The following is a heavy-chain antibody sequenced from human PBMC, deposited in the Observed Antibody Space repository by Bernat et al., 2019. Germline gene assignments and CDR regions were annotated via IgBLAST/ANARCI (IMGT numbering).Heavy chain of an antibody. CDR1: GFTFSNAW. D-gene: IGHD3-22*01. V-gene: IGHV3-15*07. Sequence: EVQLVESGGGLVKPGGSLRLSCAASGFTFSNAWMNWVRQAPGKGLEWVGRIKSKTDCGTTDYAAPVKGRFTISRDDSKNTLYLQMNSLKTEDTAVYYCTTDAYYYDSSGPEELDYWGQGTLVTVSS. CDR3: TTDAYYYDSSGPEELDY. CDR2: IKSKTDCGTT. J-gene: IGHJ4*02.